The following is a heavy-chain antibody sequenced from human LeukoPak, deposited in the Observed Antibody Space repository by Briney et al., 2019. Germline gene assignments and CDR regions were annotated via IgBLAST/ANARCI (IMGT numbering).Heavy chain of an antibody. D-gene: IGHD3-22*01. V-gene: IGHV3-33*06. J-gene: IGHJ4*02. CDR3: AKDWYYYDSSGYFGGVYFDY. Sequence: GGSLRLSCAASGFTFSSYGMHWVRQAPGKGLEWVAVIWYDGSNKYYADSVKGRFTISRDNSKNTLYLQMNSLRAEDTAVYYCAKDWYYYDSSGYFGGVYFDYWGQGTLVTVSS. CDR1: GFTFSSYG. CDR2: IWYDGSNK.